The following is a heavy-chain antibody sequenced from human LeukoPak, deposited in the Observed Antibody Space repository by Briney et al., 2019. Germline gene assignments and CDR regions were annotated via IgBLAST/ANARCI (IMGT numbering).Heavy chain of an antibody. Sequence: ASVKVSCKASGGTFSSYAISWVRQAPGQGLEWMGGIIPIFGTANYAQKFQGRVTIPTDESTSTAYMELSSLRSEDTAVYYCAGIGYCSGGSCYGGQVRFDPWGQGTLVTVSS. CDR1: GGTFSSYA. CDR2: IIPIFGTA. V-gene: IGHV1-69*05. J-gene: IGHJ5*02. D-gene: IGHD2-15*01. CDR3: AGIGYCSGGSCYGGQVRFDP.